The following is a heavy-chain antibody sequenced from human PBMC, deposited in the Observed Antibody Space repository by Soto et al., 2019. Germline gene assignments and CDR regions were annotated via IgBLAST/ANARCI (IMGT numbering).Heavy chain of an antibody. Sequence: QVQLVQSGAEVKKPGSSVKVSCKASGVTFSSYAISWVRQAPGQGLEWMVGIIPIFGTANYAHKFQGRVTITADESTSTAYMGLSSLRSEHTAVYYCARRRGYIYGAHFDYWGQGTLVTVSS. D-gene: IGHD5-18*01. V-gene: IGHV1-69*01. CDR3: ARRRGYIYGAHFDY. CDR2: IIPIFGTA. CDR1: GVTFSSYA. J-gene: IGHJ4*02.